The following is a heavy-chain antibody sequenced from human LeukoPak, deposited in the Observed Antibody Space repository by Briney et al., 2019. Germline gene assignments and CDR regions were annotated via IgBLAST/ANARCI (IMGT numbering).Heavy chain of an antibody. CDR3: ARSKNYAFDF. V-gene: IGHV6-1*01. D-gene: IGHD1-7*01. CDR1: GDSVPGSGVG. J-gene: IGHJ4*02. Sequence: QTLSLTCVVSGDSVPGSGVGWHWIRQSPSRGLEWLGKTYYWSKWYYDYAISVKSRITIKPDTSRNQFSLRLDSVTPDDTAMYFCARSKNYAFDFWGPGVLVTVSS. CDR2: TYYWSKWYY.